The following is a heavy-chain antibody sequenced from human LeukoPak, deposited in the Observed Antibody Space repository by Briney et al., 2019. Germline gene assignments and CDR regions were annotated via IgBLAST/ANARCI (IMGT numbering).Heavy chain of an antibody. CDR1: GGSFSGYY. CDR2: INHSGST. J-gene: IGHJ4*02. V-gene: IGHV4-34*01. D-gene: IGHD6-13*01. Sequence: PSETLSLTCAVYGGSFSGYYWSWIRQPPGKGLEWIGEINHSGSTNYNPSLKRRVTISVDTSKNQVSLKLSSVTAADTAVYYCARVMSPAGTIPSFDYWGQGTLVTVSS. CDR3: ARVMSPAGTIPSFDY.